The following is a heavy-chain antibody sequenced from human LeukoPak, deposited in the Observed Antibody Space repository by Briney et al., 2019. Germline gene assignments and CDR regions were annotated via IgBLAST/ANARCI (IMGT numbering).Heavy chain of an antibody. D-gene: IGHD3-22*01. CDR3: ARAEPTYYYDSSGYPIMRINWFDP. V-gene: IGHV4-31*03. J-gene: IGHJ5*02. Sequence: SETLSLTCTVSGGSISSGGYYWSWIRQHPGKGLEWIGYIYYSGSTYYNPSLKSRVTISVDTSKNQFSLKLSSVTAADTAVYYCARAEPTYYYDSSGYPIMRINWFDPWGQGTLVTVSS. CDR2: IYYSGST. CDR1: GGSISSGGYY.